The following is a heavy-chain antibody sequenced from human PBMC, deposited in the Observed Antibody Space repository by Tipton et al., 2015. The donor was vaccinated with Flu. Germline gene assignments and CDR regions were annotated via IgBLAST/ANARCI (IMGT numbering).Heavy chain of an antibody. CDR1: GGSISSSGYY. CDR2: IYYSGST. CDR3: ARGGGKVLRYFDWAAFDP. Sequence: TLSLTCTVSGGSISSSGYYWGWIRQPPGKGLEWIGSIYYSGSTYYNPSLKSRVTISVDTSKNQFSLKLSSVTAADTAVYYCARGGGKVLRYFDWAAFDPWGQGTLVTVSS. J-gene: IGHJ5*02. V-gene: IGHV4-39*01. D-gene: IGHD3-9*01.